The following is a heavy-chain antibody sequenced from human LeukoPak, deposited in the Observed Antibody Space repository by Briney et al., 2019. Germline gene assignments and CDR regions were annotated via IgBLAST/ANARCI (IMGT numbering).Heavy chain of an antibody. CDR1: GFTFSDQY. D-gene: IGHD3-16*01. CDR2: SRNKANGYST. CDR3: VTDLGAWFAGSDTFGV. J-gene: IGHJ3*01. Sequence: PGGSLRLSCAVSGFTFSDQYMDWVRQAPGKGLEWVGRSRNKANGYSTAYAASVTGRFTISRDDSKNSLYLQMTSLKTEDTAVYYCVTDLGAWFAGSDTFGVWGQGTTVTVSS. V-gene: IGHV3-72*01.